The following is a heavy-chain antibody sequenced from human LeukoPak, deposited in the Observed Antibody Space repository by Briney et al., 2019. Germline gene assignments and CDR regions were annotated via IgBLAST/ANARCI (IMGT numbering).Heavy chain of an antibody. J-gene: IGHJ5*02. CDR3: VKQHGSGGGNWFDP. Sequence: SETLSLTCTVSGGSISTGAYYWRWIRQPPGKGLEWIEYIYHTGNTYYNPSLKSRVTISVDRSKTQFSLKLSSVTAADTAVYYCVKQHGSGGGNWFDPWGQGTLVTVSS. D-gene: IGHD3-10*01. CDR1: GGSISTGAYY. V-gene: IGHV4-30-2*01. CDR2: IYHTGNT.